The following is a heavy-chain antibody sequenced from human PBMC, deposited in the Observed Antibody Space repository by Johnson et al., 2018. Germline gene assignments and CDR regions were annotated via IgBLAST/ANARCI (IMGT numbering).Heavy chain of an antibody. J-gene: IGHJ3*02. CDR3: AKERLPSYHYDRDTYYSDAFDI. D-gene: IGHD3-22*01. Sequence: VQLVESGGGLVQRGGSLRLSCTSSGLTFRAHAMSWVRQAPGKGLEWVSGISATGGTTYNADSVRGRFTIPRDNSQNTLYPQMNSLRAEDTALYYCAKERLPSYHYDRDTYYSDAFDIWGRGTMVTVSS. CDR1: GLTFRAHA. V-gene: IGHV3-23*04. CDR2: ISATGGTT.